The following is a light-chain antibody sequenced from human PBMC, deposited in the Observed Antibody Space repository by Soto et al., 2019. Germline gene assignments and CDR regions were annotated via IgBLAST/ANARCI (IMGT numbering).Light chain of an antibody. Sequence: QSALTQPASVSGSPGQSITISCTGTSSDVGGYNYVCWYQQHPGKAPKLIFYDVANRPSGVSNRFSASKSGNTASLTISGLQAEDEADYYCSSYTSSGTVVFGGGTKVTVL. CDR3: SSYTSSGTVV. CDR1: SSDVGGYNY. J-gene: IGLJ2*01. V-gene: IGLV2-14*03. CDR2: DVA.